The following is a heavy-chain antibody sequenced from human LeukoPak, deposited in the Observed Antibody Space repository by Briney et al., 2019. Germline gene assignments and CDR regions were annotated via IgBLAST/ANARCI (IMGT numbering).Heavy chain of an antibody. J-gene: IGHJ4*02. D-gene: IGHD2-2*02. V-gene: IGHV3-23*01. CDR2: ISGSGGST. Sequence: GGSLRLSCAASGFTFSSYAMSWVRQAPGKGLEWVSAISGSGGSTYYADSVKGRFTISRDNSKNTLYLQMNSLRAEDTAVYYCAKDLRPGGYCSSTSCYTVGWDYWGQGTLVTVSS. CDR3: AKDLRPGGYCSSTSCYTVGWDY. CDR1: GFTFSSYA.